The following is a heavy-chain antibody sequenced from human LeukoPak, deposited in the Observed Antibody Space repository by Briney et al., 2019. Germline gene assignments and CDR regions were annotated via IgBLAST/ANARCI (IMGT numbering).Heavy chain of an antibody. CDR1: GGSISSYY. D-gene: IGHD6-6*01. V-gene: IGHV4-4*07. J-gene: IGHJ4*02. CDR3: VSSSSSPYDFDY. CDR2: IYTSGST. Sequence: SETLSLTCTVSGGSISSYYWSWIRQPAGKGLEWIGRIYTSGSTNYNPSLKGRVTMSVDTSKNQFSLKLNSVTAADTAVYYCVSSSSSPYDFDYWGQGTLVTVSS.